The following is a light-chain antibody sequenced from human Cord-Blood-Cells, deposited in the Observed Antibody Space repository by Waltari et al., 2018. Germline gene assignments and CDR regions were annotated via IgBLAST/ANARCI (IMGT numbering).Light chain of an antibody. CDR1: SSDVGSYNL. J-gene: IGLJ1*01. CDR2: EVS. CDR3: CSYAGSSTYV. V-gene: IGLV2-23*02. Sequence: QSALTQPASVSGSPGQSITISCTGTSSDVGSYNLVPWYQQNPGKAPKLMIYEVSKRPSGVSNRFSGSKSCDTASLTIAGLEAEDEADYYCCSYAGSSTYVFGTGTQVTVL.